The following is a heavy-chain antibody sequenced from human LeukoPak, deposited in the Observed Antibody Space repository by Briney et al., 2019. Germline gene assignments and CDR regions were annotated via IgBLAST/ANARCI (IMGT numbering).Heavy chain of an antibody. V-gene: IGHV3-30*09. CDR2: ISFDGSSK. J-gene: IGHJ4*02. CDR3: ARGFKMVRGVPFDY. Sequence: GRSLRLSCAASGFTFSTYAMHWVRQAPGKGLEWVAIISFDGSSKYYEDSAKGRFAISRDNSKNTLYLQMNSLRAEDTAVYYCARGFKMVRGVPFDYWGQGTLVTVSS. D-gene: IGHD3-10*01. CDR1: GFTFSTYA.